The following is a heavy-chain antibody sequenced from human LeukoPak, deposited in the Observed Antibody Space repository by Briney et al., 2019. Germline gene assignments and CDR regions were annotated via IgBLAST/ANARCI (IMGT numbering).Heavy chain of an antibody. CDR1: GFTVSSNY. J-gene: IGHJ6*03. CDR2: IYSGGST. V-gene: IGHV3-53*01. CDR3: ARESGDYYYMDV. Sequence: GGSLRLSCAASGFTVSSNYMNWVRQAPGKGLEWVSVIYSGGSTYYADSVKGRFTISRDNSKNTLYLQMNSLRAEDTAVYYCARESGDYYYMDVWGKGTTVTVSS. D-gene: IGHD7-27*01.